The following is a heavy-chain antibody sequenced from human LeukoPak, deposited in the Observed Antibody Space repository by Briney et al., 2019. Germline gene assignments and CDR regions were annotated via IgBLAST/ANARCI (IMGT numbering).Heavy chain of an antibody. V-gene: IGHV1-24*01. D-gene: IGHD3-10*01. CDR3: ATITGFTMVRGVIFDP. CDR1: GYTLTELS. CDR2: FDPEDGET. J-gene: IGHJ5*02. Sequence: ASVTVSCKVSGYTLTELSMHWVRQAPGKGVERMGGFDPEDGETIYAQKFQGRVTMTEDTSTDTAYMELSSLRSEDTAVYYCATITGFTMVRGVIFDPWGQGTLVTVSS.